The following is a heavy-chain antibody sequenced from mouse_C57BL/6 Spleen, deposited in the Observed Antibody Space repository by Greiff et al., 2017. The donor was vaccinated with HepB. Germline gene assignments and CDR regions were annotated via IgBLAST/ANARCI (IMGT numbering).Heavy chain of an antibody. J-gene: IGHJ2*01. CDR1: GYTFTDYY. CDR3: ARGYYGSSYGSLYYFDY. D-gene: IGHD1-1*01. V-gene: IGHV1-76*01. CDR2: IYPGSGNT. Sequence: QVQLKESGAELVRPGASVKLSCKASGYTFTDYYINWVKQRPGQGLEWIARIYPGSGNTYYNEKFKGKATLTAEKSSSTAYMQLSSLTSEDSAVYFCARGYYGSSYGSLYYFDYWGQGTTLTVSS.